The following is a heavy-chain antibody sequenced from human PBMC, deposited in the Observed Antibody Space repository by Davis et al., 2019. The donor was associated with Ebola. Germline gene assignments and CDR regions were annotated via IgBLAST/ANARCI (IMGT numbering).Heavy chain of an antibody. CDR2: IYPGDSDT. CDR1: GYTFTSYW. D-gene: IGHD1-1*01. CDR3: ARAQFPTTSDH. J-gene: IGHJ4*02. Sequence: PGGSLRLSCKGSGYTFTSYWIGWVRQMPGKGLEWMGIIYPGDSDTRYSPSFQGQVTISADKSSSTAYLQWRSLKASDTAMYYCARAQFPTTSDHWGQGTLVTVSS. V-gene: IGHV5-51*01.